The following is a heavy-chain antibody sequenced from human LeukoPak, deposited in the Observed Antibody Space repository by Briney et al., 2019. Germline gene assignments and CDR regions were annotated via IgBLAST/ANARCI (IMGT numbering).Heavy chain of an antibody. Sequence: GGSLRLSCAASGFTFSSYSMNWVRQAPGKGLEWVSSISSSSSYICYADSVKGRFTISRDNAKNSLYLQMNSLKTEDTAIYYCTRDGVVAAPPAHYYYMDVWGKGTTVTISS. CDR2: ISSSSSYI. CDR1: GFTFSSYS. CDR3: TRDGVVAAPPAHYYYMDV. V-gene: IGHV3-21*03. D-gene: IGHD2-15*01. J-gene: IGHJ6*03.